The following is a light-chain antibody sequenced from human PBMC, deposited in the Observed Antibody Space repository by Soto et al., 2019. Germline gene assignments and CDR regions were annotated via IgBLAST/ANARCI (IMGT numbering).Light chain of an antibody. V-gene: IGKV3-20*01. Sequence: EIVLTQSPGTLSLSPGESATLSCRASRGVTNNYLAWYQRKPGQAPRLLIYGTSYRATDIPRRFSGSGAGTDFTLTISRLGPEDFAVYYCQQYGSSPPTFGQGTKVESK. CDR2: GTS. CDR3: QQYGSSPPT. J-gene: IGKJ1*01. CDR1: RGVTNNY.